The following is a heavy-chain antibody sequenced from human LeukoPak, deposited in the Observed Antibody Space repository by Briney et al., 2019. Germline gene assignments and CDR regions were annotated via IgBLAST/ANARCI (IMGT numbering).Heavy chain of an antibody. D-gene: IGHD2-2*01. CDR3: ARYQLLFYWFDP. CDR1: GGTFSSYA. J-gene: IGHJ5*02. CDR2: IIPIFGTA. V-gene: IGHV1-69*13. Sequence: SVKVSCKASGGTFSSYAISWVRQAPGQGLEWMGGIIPIFGTANYAQKFQGRVTITAGGSTSTAYMELSSLRSEDTAVYYCARYQLLFYWFDPWGQGTLVTVSS.